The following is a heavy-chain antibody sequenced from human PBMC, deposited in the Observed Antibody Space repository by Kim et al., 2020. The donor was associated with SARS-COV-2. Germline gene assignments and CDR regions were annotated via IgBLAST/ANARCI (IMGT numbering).Heavy chain of an antibody. CDR2: IYSGGNI. D-gene: IGHD3-16*01. J-gene: IGHJ4*02. CDR1: GFTVSSNY. V-gene: IGHV3-53*01. CDR3: ASGTGIGGVYWYFDY. Sequence: GGSLRLSCAASGFTVSSNYMSWVRQAPGKGLEWVSVIYSGGNIYYADSVKDRFTIFRDNSKNTLYLKMNSLRVEDTAVYYCASGTGIGGVYWYFDYWGQG.